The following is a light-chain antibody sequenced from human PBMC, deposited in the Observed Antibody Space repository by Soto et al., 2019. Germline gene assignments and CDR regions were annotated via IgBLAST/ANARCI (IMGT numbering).Light chain of an antibody. Sequence: QSALTQPPSASGSPGQSVTISCTGTSSDVGGYNYVSWYQQHPGKAPKLMIFEVTKRPSGVPDRFSGSKSGNTASLTVSGLQADDEADYFCSSYACSNNLIFGGGTKLTVL. CDR3: SSYACSNNLI. J-gene: IGLJ2*01. V-gene: IGLV2-8*01. CDR1: SSDVGGYNY. CDR2: EVT.